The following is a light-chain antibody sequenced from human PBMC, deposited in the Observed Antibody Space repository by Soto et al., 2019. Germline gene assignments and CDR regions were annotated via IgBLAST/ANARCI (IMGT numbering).Light chain of an antibody. CDR1: QSVSNTY. CDR3: QLYGRSAGLFA. J-gene: IGKJ3*01. Sequence: EIVLTQSPGTLSLSPGDRATLSCRASQSVSNTYLAWYQQKPGQAPRLLIYDASSRATGIPDRFSGSGSGTDFTLTISRLEPEYFAVYFGQLYGRSAGLFAFGPGTKVDIK. CDR2: DAS. V-gene: IGKV3-20*01.